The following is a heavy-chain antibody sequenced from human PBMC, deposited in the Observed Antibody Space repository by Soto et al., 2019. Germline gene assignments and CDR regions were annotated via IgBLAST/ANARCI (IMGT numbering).Heavy chain of an antibody. CDR2: ISGGGGRT. Sequence: DVQLLESGGGSAQPGGSLRLSCEASGFTFRLYAMNWVRQVPGKGLEWVSGISGGGGRTYYADSVKGRFTICRDNSMNTISLQMDSVGVEDTAVYYCATDYLDCSGDICYFKTGGDYFAHWGQGTLVSVSS. CDR3: ATDYLDCSGDICYFKTGGDYFAH. D-gene: IGHD2-15*01. CDR1: GFTFRLYA. V-gene: IGHV3-23*01. J-gene: IGHJ4*02.